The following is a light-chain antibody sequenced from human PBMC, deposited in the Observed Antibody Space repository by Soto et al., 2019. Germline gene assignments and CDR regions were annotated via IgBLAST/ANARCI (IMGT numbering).Light chain of an antibody. V-gene: IGKV3-11*01. Sequence: IVLTQSPATLSLSPGERATLSCRASQSVSSYLAWYQQKPGQAPRLLIYDASNRATGIPARFSGSGSGTDFTLTISSLEPEDFAVYYCQQYGSSRTFGQGTKVDIK. CDR2: DAS. CDR1: QSVSSY. J-gene: IGKJ1*01. CDR3: QQYGSSRT.